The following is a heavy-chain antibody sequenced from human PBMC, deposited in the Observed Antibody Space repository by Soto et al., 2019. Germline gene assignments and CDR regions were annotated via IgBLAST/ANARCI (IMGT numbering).Heavy chain of an antibody. CDR2: MNPNSGNT. J-gene: IGHJ2*01. CDR1: GYTFTSYD. D-gene: IGHD4-17*01. V-gene: IGHV1-8*01. CDR3: ARGLTHGDYAWYFDL. Sequence: QVHLVQSGAEVQKPGASVKVSCKASGYTFTSYDINWVRQATGQGLEWMGWMNPNSGNTGYAQKFQGRVTKTRDTSISTAYMELSSLRSEDTAVYYCARGLTHGDYAWYFDLWGRGTLVTVSS.